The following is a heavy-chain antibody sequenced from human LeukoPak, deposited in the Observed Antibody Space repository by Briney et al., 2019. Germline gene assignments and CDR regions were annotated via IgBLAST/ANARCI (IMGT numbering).Heavy chain of an antibody. CDR1: GVTFSSYW. V-gene: IGHV3-7*01. Sequence: GGSLRLSCVASGVTFSSYWVAWVRQAPGKGLEWVANIKQDGSEKYYVDSVKGRFNISRDNAKNSLYLQMNSLRAEDTAVYYCARSPGWRTYSDYWGRGTLVTVSS. D-gene: IGHD6-19*01. CDR2: IKQDGSEK. CDR3: ARSPGWRTYSDY. J-gene: IGHJ4*02.